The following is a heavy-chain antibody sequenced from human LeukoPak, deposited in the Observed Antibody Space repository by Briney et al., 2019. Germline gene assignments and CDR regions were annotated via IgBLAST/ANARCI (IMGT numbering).Heavy chain of an antibody. CDR1: GSSFSSYT. CDR3: ARGAVAGLEGVDY. Sequence: ASVKVSCKVSGSSFSSYTISWLRQPPQQGLKWMGRIIPIHNMINYAQNFQDRVTITADKSTSTAYMELSSLRSEDTAIYYCARGAVAGLEGVDYWGQGTLVTVSS. CDR2: IIPIHNMI. V-gene: IGHV1-69*02. J-gene: IGHJ4*02. D-gene: IGHD6-19*01.